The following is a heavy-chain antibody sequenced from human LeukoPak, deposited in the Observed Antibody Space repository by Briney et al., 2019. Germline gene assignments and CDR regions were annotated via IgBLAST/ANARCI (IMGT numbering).Heavy chain of an antibody. CDR3: AGDDYDILTGYSAYYFDY. CDR2: IIPILGIA. CDR1: GYTFTNFG. V-gene: IGHV1-69*04. J-gene: IGHJ4*02. D-gene: IGHD3-9*01. Sequence: GAPVKVSCKASGYTFTNFGISWVRQAPGQGLEWMGRIIPILGIANYAQKFQGRVTITADKSTSTAYMELSSLRSEDTAVYYCAGDDYDILTGYSAYYFDYWGQGTLVTVSS.